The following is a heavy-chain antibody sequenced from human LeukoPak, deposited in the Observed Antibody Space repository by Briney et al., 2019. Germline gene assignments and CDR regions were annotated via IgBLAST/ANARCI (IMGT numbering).Heavy chain of an antibody. J-gene: IGHJ4*02. D-gene: IGHD1-1*01. CDR1: GYTFTSQD. CDR2: MNPNSGNT. Sequence: ASVKVSCKASGYTFTSQDINWVRQATGQGLEWMGWMNPNSGNTGYAQKFQGRVIMTRDTSINTAYMELYSLRSDDTAVYYCARDYSSTMRTTGNDYWGQGTLVTVSS. V-gene: IGHV1-8*01. CDR3: ARDYSSTMRTTGNDY.